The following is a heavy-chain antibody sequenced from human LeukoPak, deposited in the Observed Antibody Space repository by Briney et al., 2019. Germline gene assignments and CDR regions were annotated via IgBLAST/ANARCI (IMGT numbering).Heavy chain of an antibody. D-gene: IGHD2-8*01. CDR2: IYYSGST. Sequence: SETLSLTCTVSGGSISSGGYYWSWIRQHPGKGLEWIGYIYYSGSTYYNPSLKSRVTISVDTSKDQFSLKLSSVTAADTAVYYCARDLGYCTNGVCHTRFDYWGQGTLVAVSS. J-gene: IGHJ4*02. CDR1: GGSISSGGYY. CDR3: ARDLGYCTNGVCHTRFDY. V-gene: IGHV4-31*03.